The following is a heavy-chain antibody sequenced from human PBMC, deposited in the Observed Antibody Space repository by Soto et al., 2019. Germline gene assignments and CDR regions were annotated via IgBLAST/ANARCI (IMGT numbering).Heavy chain of an antibody. CDR2: IRSNSYGGTR. V-gene: IGHV3-49*03. D-gene: IGHD6-19*01. CDR3: SRSYWYSSGWRFDY. J-gene: IGHJ4*02. CDR1: GFTFGDYA. Sequence: SRRLSCTTSGFTFGDYAMSWFRQAPGKGLEWVGLIRSNSYGGTREYAASVKGRFTISRDDTTKIAYLEMNSLKTEDTALYYCSRSYWYSSGWRFDYWGLGTLVTVSS.